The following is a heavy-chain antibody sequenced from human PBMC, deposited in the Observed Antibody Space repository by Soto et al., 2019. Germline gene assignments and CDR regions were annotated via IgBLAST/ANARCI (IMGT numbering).Heavy chain of an antibody. CDR3: ATDLRGTYYEFVS. CDR1: GFTFDHYA. Sequence: GGSRRLSCAASGFTFDHYAMSWVRRSPGKGLEWVSVISGSADSTYYADSVKGRFTISRDKSKNSLFLQMNRLRAEDTALYFCATDLRGTYYEFVSWGQGTPVTVSS. J-gene: IGHJ4*02. V-gene: IGHV3-23*01. D-gene: IGHD1-26*01. CDR2: ISGSADST.